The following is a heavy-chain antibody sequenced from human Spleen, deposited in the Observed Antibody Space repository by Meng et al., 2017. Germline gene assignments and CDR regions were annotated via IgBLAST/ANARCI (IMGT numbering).Heavy chain of an antibody. CDR2: IYYSGST. Sequence: QVRLQESGPGLVEPLQTLSPTCAVSGGSLRSGDYYWTWFRQPPGKGLEWIAYIYYSGSTYYNPSLKSRVTISLDTSKNQFSLELTSVTAADTAVYYCARLAGCSGGTCYVDYWGQGTLVTVSS. CDR1: GGSLRSGDYY. CDR3: ARLAGCSGGTCYVDY. V-gene: IGHV4-30-4*01. D-gene: IGHD2-15*01. J-gene: IGHJ4*02.